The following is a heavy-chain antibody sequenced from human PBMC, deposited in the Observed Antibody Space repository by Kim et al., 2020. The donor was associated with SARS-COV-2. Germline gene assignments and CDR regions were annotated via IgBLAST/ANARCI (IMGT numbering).Heavy chain of an antibody. CDR1: GGSFSAYY. Sequence: SETLSLTCAVYGGSFSAYYWSWIRQPPGKGLEWIGEINHSGSTNYKPSLKSRVTISVDTSKNQFSLNLSSVTAADTAVYYCARGVGTTRWFDYWGQGTLV. CDR3: ARGVGTTRWFDY. CDR2: INHSGST. D-gene: IGHD1-26*01. V-gene: IGHV4-34*01. J-gene: IGHJ4*02.